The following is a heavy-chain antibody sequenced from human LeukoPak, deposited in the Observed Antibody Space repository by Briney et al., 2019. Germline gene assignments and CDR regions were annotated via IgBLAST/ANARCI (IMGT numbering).Heavy chain of an antibody. J-gene: IGHJ4*02. CDR1: GASISSYY. CDR3: ARSNEDIVVVPAAM. D-gene: IGHD2-2*01. Sequence: SETLSLTCTVSGASISSYYWSWIRQPPGKGLEWIGYIYYRGSTNYSPSLKSRVTISVDTSKNQFSLKLSSVTAADTAVYFCARSNEDIVVVPAAMWGQGTLVTVSS. CDR2: IYYRGST. V-gene: IGHV4-59*01.